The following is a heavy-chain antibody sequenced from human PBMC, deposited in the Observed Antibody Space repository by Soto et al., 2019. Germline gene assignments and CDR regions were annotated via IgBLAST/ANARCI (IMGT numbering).Heavy chain of an antibody. CDR2: FDPEDGET. J-gene: IGHJ4*02. CDR1: GHTLTELC. V-gene: IGHV1-24*01. Sequence: QVQLEQSGAEVKKPGASVKVSCKVSGHTLTELCMHWVRQAPGKGLAWMGGFDPEDGETIYAQKFQGRVTMTEDTSSDTAYMEVSSLRSEDTAVYYCAAGGTRWLQSPVDYWGQGTLVTVSS. CDR3: AAGGTRWLQSPVDY. D-gene: IGHD1-1*01.